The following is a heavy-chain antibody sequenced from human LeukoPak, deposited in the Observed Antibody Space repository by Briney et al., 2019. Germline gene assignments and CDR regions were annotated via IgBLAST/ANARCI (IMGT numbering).Heavy chain of an antibody. CDR1: EFTFSSYW. D-gene: IGHD6-13*01. V-gene: IGHV3-7*01. Sequence: GGSLRLSCEASEFTFSSYWMSWVRQAPGKGLEWVANINQDGTDKYYVESVKGRFTISRDNAKNSLCLQMNSLRAEDTAVYYCARARRPSSYLGFQLWGQGTLVTVSS. CDR3: ARARRPSSYLGFQL. J-gene: IGHJ1*01. CDR2: INQDGTDK.